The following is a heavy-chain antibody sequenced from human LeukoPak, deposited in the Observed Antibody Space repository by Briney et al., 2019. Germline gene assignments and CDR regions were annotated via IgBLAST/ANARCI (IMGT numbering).Heavy chain of an antibody. CDR2: ISGSGVTT. D-gene: IGHD3-9*01. CDR1: GFPFTSYA. Sequence: GGSLRLSCAASGFPFTSYAMTWVRQAPGKGLEWVSAISGSGVTTYFADSVKGRFTISRDNSKNTLYLQMNSLRAEDAAVYYCAKNVREADWYYYYMDVWGKGTTVTVSS. V-gene: IGHV3-23*01. J-gene: IGHJ6*03. CDR3: AKNVREADWYYYYMDV.